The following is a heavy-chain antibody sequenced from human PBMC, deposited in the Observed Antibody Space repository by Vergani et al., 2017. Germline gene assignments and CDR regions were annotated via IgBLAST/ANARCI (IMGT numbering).Heavy chain of an antibody. V-gene: IGHV1-46*02. Sequence: QVPLVQSGAAVKKPGASAKVSCTASGYIFKNYYMHWLRLAPGQGFQWMGVVNFVTGAATSPQKFEGRITMTRDTSTATFYMDLSSLKYEDTASYYCARSIGYCTSGSCRPYYFDLWGQGTLVTVSS. CDR3: ARSIGYCTSGSCRPYYFDL. J-gene: IGHJ4*02. D-gene: IGHD2-15*01. CDR2: VNFVTGAA. CDR1: GYIFKNYY.